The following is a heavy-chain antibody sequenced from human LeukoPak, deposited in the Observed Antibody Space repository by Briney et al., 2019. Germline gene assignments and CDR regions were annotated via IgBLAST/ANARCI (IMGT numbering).Heavy chain of an antibody. CDR3: AKVGSYHDFDY. J-gene: IGHJ4*02. CDR1: GFTFSSYA. D-gene: IGHD3-22*01. V-gene: IGHV3-30*18. Sequence: PGGSLRLSCAASGFTFSSYAMHWVRQAPGKGLEGVALISYDGSNKYYADSVKGRFTVSRDNSKNTLFLQMNSLRAEDTAVYYCAKVGSYHDFDYWGQGTLVTVSS. CDR2: ISYDGSNK.